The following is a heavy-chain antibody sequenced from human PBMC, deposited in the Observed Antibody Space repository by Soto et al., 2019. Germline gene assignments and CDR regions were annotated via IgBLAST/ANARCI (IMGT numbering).Heavy chain of an antibody. J-gene: IGHJ3*02. CDR2: ISSNGGST. Sequence: GGSLRLSCAASGFTFSSYAMHWVRQAPGKGLEYVSAISSNGGSTYYANSVKGRFTISRDNSKNTLYLQMGSLRAEDMAVYYCASGYLWAFDIWGQGTMVTVSS. V-gene: IGHV3-64*01. D-gene: IGHD2-15*01. CDR1: GFTFSSYA. CDR3: ASGYLWAFDI.